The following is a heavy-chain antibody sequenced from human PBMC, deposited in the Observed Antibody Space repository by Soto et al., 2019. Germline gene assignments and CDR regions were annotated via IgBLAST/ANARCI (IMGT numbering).Heavy chain of an antibody. CDR2: ISSSSSTI. D-gene: IGHD2-21*02. CDR3: ARDKLAVTDYYYYYMDV. V-gene: IGHV3-48*01. J-gene: IGHJ6*03. Sequence: GGSLRLSCAASGFTFSSYSMNWVRQAPGKGLEWVSYISSSSSTIYYADSVKGRFTISRDNAKNSLYLQMNSLRAEDTAVYYCARDKLAVTDYYYYYMDVWGKGTTVTVSS. CDR1: GFTFSSYS.